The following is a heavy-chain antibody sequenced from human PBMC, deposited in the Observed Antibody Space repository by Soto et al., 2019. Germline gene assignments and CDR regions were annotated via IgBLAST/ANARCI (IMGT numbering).Heavy chain of an antibody. D-gene: IGHD3-3*01. Sequence: GGSLRLSCAASGFTFSSYSMNWVRQAPGKGLEWVSYISSSSSTIYYADSVKGRFTISRDNAKNSLYLQMNSLRAEDTAVYYCARSSHYDFWSGPMNFDYWGQGTLVTVSS. J-gene: IGHJ4*02. CDR2: ISSSSSTI. V-gene: IGHV3-48*01. CDR3: ARSSHYDFWSGPMNFDY. CDR1: GFTFSSYS.